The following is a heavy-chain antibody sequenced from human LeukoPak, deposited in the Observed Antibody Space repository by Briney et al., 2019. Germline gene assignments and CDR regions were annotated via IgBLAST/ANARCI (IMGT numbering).Heavy chain of an antibody. CDR3: TSGLWGGFDY. V-gene: IGHV3-15*01. D-gene: IGHD3-16*01. J-gene: IGHJ4*02. CDR1: GLTFRNAW. CDR2: IKSKTDGGTT. Sequence: GGSLRLSCVASGLTFRNAWMSWVRQAPGKGLESVGYIKSKTDGGTTDCAAPLKGRFTISRDDSKNTLYLVTNSLRTEDTAVYYCTSGLWGGFDYWGQGTLVSVSS.